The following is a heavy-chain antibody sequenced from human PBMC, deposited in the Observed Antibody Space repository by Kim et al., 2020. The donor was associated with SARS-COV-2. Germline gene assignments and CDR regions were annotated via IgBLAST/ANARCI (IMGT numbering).Heavy chain of an antibody. CDR1: GFTFSSYE. CDR2: ISSSGSTI. J-gene: IGHJ4*02. D-gene: IGHD6-13*01. Sequence: GGSLRLSCAASGFTFSSYEMNWVRQAPGKGLEWVSYISSSGSTIYYADSVKGRFTISRDNAKNSLYLQMNSLRAEDTAVYYCASSWPDSFDYWGQGTLVTVSS. CDR3: ASSWPDSFDY. V-gene: IGHV3-48*03.